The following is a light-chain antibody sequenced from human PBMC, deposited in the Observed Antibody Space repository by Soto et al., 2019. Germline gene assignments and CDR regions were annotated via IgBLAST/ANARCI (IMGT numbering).Light chain of an antibody. CDR2: GAS. CDR1: QSVPSNY. CDR3: HQYDRSAIFT. V-gene: IGKV3-20*01. Sequence: EIVLTQSPGTLSLSPGERATLSCRASQSVPSNYLAWYQQRPGQAPRLLIYGASTRAAGVPDRFSGSGSGTEFTLTIHSLEPEDFAVFYCHQYDRSAIFTFGPGTTVDIK. J-gene: IGKJ3*01.